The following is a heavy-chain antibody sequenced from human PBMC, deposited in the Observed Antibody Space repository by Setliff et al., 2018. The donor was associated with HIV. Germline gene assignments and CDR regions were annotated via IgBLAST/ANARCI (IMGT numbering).Heavy chain of an antibody. Sequence: PGGSLRLSCAAPGFSVSDDWMSWVRQTPGKRLEWVGRIKSIISGGTTDYAAPVKDRFTISRDDSKNMVYLQMNSLKTEDTAVYYCTTGGGGANWGQGTLVTVSS. CDR2: IKSIISGGTT. V-gene: IGHV3-15*01. J-gene: IGHJ4*02. D-gene: IGHD3-16*01. CDR3: TTGGGGAN. CDR1: GFSVSDDW.